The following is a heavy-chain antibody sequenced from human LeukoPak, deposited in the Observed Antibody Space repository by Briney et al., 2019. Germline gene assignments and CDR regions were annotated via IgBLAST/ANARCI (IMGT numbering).Heavy chain of an antibody. CDR3: AKEWFGELLTTPLDY. V-gene: IGHV3-23*01. CDR1: GFTFSSYA. D-gene: IGHD3-10*01. CDR2: ISGSGGST. Sequence: GGSLRLSCAASGFTFSSYAMSWVRQAPGKGLEWVSAISGSGGSTYYADSVKGRFTISRDNSKNTLYPQMNSLRAEDTAVYYCAKEWFGELLTTPLDYWGQGTLVTVSS. J-gene: IGHJ4*02.